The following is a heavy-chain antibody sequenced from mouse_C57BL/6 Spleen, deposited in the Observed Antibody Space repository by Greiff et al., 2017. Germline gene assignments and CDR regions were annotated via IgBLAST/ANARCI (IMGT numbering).Heavy chain of an antibody. J-gene: IGHJ1*03. V-gene: IGHV1-55*01. CDR3: ARGSYWYFDV. CDR2: IYPGSGST. CDR1: GYTFTSYW. Sequence: QVQLKQPGAELVKPGASVKMSCKASGYTFTSYWITWVKQRPGQGLEWIGDIYPGSGSTNYNEKFKSKATLTVDTSSSTAYMQLSSLTSEDSAVYYCARGSYWYFDVWGTGTTVTVSS.